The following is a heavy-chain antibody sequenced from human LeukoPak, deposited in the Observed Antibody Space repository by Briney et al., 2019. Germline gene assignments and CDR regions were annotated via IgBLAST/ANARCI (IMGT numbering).Heavy chain of an antibody. CDR1: GYFFASYG. CDR2: TSVYSGNT. Sequence: ASVKVSCKTSGYFFASYGISWVRQAPGQGLEWMGWTSVYSGNTYYGKKFQGRVTMTTDTSTSTGYMELRSLRSDDTALYYCARDAHDLLSGYMWGQGTLVTVSS. V-gene: IGHV1-18*01. CDR3: ARDAHDLLSGYM. J-gene: IGHJ4*02. D-gene: IGHD3-3*01.